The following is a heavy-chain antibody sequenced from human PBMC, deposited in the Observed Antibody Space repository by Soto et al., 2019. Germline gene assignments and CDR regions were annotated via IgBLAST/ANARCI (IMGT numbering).Heavy chain of an antibody. J-gene: IGHJ4*02. V-gene: IGHV1-3*01. CDR3: ARGLMIQFLEWLPEYYFDY. Sequence: ASVKVSCKASGYTFTSYAMHWVRQAPGQRLEWMGWINAGNGNTKYSQKFQGRVTITRDTSASTAYMELSSLRSEDTAVYYCARGLMIQFLEWLPEYYFDYWGQGTLVTVSS. CDR1: GYTFTSYA. CDR2: INAGNGNT. D-gene: IGHD3-3*01.